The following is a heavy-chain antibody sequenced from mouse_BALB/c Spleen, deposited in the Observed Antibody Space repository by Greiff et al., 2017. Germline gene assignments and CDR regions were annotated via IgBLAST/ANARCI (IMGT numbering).Heavy chain of an antibody. CDR2: ILPGSGST. Sequence: VQLKESGAELMKPGASVKISCKATGYTFSSYWIEWVKQRPGHGLEWIGEILPGSGSTNYNEKFKGKATFTADTSSNTAYMQLSSLTSEDSAVYYCARGSYYYAMDYWGQGTSVTVSS. V-gene: IGHV1-9*01. CDR1: GYTFSSYW. J-gene: IGHJ4*01. CDR3: ARGSYYYAMDY.